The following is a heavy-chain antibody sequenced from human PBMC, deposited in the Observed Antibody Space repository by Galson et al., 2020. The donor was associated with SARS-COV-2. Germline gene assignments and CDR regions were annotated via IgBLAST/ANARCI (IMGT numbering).Heavy chain of an antibody. Sequence: NSGGSLRLSCAASGFTFSDYYMSWIRQAPGKGLEWVSYISSSGSTIYYADSVKGRFTISRDNAKNSLYLQMNSLRAEDTAVYYCARCLGDTIFGVVIFYYYYMDVWGKGTTVTVSS. CDR1: GFTFSDYY. CDR3: ARCLGDTIFGVVIFYYYYMDV. D-gene: IGHD3-3*01. V-gene: IGHV3-11*01. J-gene: IGHJ6*03. CDR2: ISSSGSTI.